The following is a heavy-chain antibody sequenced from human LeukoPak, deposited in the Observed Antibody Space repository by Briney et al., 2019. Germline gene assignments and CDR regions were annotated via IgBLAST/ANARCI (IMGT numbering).Heavy chain of an antibody. CDR1: GGTFSSYA. J-gene: IGHJ5*02. V-gene: IGHV1-69*06. D-gene: IGHD4-11*01. CDR3: AREDHDYKNARDWFDP. CDR2: IIPIFGTA. Sequence: SVKVSCKASGGTFSSYAISWVRQAPGQGLEWMGGIIPIFGTANYAQKFQGRVTITADKSTSTAYMELSSLRSEDTAVYYCAREDHDYKNARDWFDPWGQGTLVTVSS.